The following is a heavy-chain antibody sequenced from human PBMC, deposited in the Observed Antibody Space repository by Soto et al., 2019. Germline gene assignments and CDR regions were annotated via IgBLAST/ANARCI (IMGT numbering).Heavy chain of an antibody. Sequence: GGSLRLSCAASGFTFGAYTMNWVRQSPERGLEYVSSISYNGANTYYADSVKGRFTVSRDNSKNTLFLQMSDLRAEESAVYYCARDGITVGDHLGQIDYWGQGTLVTISS. CDR2: ISYNGANT. J-gene: IGHJ4*02. CDR3: ARDGITVGDHLGQIDY. D-gene: IGHD1-20*01. CDR1: GFTFGAYT. V-gene: IGHV3-23*01.